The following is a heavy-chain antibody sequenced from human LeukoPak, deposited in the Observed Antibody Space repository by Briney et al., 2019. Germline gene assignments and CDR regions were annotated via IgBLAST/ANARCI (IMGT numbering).Heavy chain of an antibody. D-gene: IGHD4-17*01. V-gene: IGHV3-21*01. CDR3: AREGGDYGDIPH. J-gene: IGHJ4*02. Sequence: GGSLRLSCAASGFTFSSYIMNWVRQAPGKGLEWVSSISSSSSYIYYADSVKGRFTISRDNAKNSLYLQMNSLRAEDTAVYYCAREGGDYGDIPHWGQGTLVTVSS. CDR2: ISSSSSYI. CDR1: GFTFSSYI.